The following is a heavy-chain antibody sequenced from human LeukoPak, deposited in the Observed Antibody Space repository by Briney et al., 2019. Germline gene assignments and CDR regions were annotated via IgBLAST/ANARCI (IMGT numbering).Heavy chain of an antibody. CDR2: ISAYNGNT. CDR3: ARSHYYDSSGSEADFDI. J-gene: IGHJ3*02. CDR1: GYTFTSYG. V-gene: IGHV1-18*01. D-gene: IGHD3-22*01. Sequence: GASVKVSCKASGYTFTSYGISWVRQAPEQGLEWMGWISAYNGNTNYAQRLQGRVTMTTDTSTSTAYMELRSLRSDDTAVYYCARSHYYDSSGSEADFDIWGQGTMATVSS.